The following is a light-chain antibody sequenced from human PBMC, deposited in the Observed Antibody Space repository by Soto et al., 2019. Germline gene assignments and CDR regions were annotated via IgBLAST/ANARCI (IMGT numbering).Light chain of an antibody. V-gene: IGKV1-5*03. J-gene: IGKJ3*01. CDR2: KAS. Sequence: DIQMTQSPSTLSASVGDRVTITCRASQSISSWLAWYQQKPGKAPKLLIYKASSLESGVPSRFSGSGSGTEFTLTINGLQPEDVATYYCQKFNNYPLSFGPGTKVDIK. CDR1: QSISSW. CDR3: QKFNNYPLS.